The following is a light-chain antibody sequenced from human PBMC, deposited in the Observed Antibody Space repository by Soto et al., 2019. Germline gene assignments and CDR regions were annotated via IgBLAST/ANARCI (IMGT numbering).Light chain of an antibody. CDR3: LQHDNYRCT. J-gene: IGKJ1*01. CDR2: AAS. Sequence: DIQMTQSPSSLSASVGDRVTITCRASQGIRNDLGWYQQKPGKAPKRLIYAASSLESGVPSRFSGSGSGTEFNLAISSLQPEDCATYYFLQHDNYRCTFGRGTKVEVK. V-gene: IGKV1-17*01. CDR1: QGIRND.